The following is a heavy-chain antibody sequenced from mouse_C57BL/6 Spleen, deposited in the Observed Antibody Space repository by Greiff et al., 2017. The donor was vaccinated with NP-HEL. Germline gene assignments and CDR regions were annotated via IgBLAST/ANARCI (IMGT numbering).Heavy chain of an antibody. CDR2: ISDDGSYT. J-gene: IGHJ3*01. D-gene: IGHD1-1*01. CDR1: GFTFSSYA. CDR3: ARGGHYYGSSPFAY. V-gene: IGHV5-4*01. Sequence: EVQVVESGGGLVKPGGSLKLSCAASGFTFSSYAMSWVRQTPEKRLEWVATISDDGSYTYYPDNVKGRFTISRDNAKNNLYLQMSHLKSEDTAMFYWARGGHYYGSSPFAYWGQGTLVTVSA.